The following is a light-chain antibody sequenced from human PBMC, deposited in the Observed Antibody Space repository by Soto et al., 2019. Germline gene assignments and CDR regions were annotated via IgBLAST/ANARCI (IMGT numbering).Light chain of an antibody. CDR1: SSNIGAGYD. Sequence: QSVLTQPPSVSGAPGQRVTISCTGSSSNIGAGYDVHWYQQFPGTAPKLLIYANTNRPSGVPDRFSGSKSGTSASLAITGLQAEDEADYYCQSYDINLRAYVFGTGTKLTVL. CDR2: ANT. J-gene: IGLJ1*01. CDR3: QSYDINLRAYV. V-gene: IGLV1-40*01.